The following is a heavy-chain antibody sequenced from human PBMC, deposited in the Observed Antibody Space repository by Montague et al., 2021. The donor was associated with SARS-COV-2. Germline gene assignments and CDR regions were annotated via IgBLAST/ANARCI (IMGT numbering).Heavy chain of an antibody. Sequence: TLSLTCAVSGGTIITGSNFYWGWIRQSAGKGLAWIGRIHSSGGTNYTPSLKSRLTMSVDSSANQFSLKLTSVTAADTAVYYCARDYYDSTGLNWFDPWGQGLLVTASS. CDR1: GGTIITGSNFY. J-gene: IGHJ5*02. CDR2: IHSSGGT. D-gene: IGHD3-22*01. V-gene: IGHV4-61*02. CDR3: ARDYYDSTGLNWFDP.